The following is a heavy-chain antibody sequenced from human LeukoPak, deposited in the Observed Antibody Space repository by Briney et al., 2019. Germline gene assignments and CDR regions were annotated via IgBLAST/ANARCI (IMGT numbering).Heavy chain of an antibody. CDR1: GFTFSSYG. CDR3: ARGGEGYYGSGRTPAYGMDV. D-gene: IGHD3-10*01. V-gene: IGHV3-33*01. J-gene: IGHJ6*02. Sequence: PGGSLRLSCAASGFTFSSYGMHWVRQAPGKGLEWVAVIWYDGSNKYYADSVKGRFTISRDNSKNTLYLQMNSLRAEDTAVYYCARGGEGYYGSGRTPAYGMDVWGQGTTVTVSS. CDR2: IWYDGSNK.